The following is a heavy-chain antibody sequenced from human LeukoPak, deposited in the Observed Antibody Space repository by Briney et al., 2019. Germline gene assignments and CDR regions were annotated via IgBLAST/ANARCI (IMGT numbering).Heavy chain of an antibody. CDR1: GFSLSTSGMR. V-gene: IGHV2-70*04. D-gene: IGHD6-19*01. CDR3: ARMLYSSGSQTFDY. J-gene: IGHJ4*03. CDR2: IDWDDDK. Sequence: SGPALVKPTHSLTLTCTFSGFSLSTSGMRGSWIRQPPGKGREWRARIDWDDDKFYSTSLQTTLSISKHTSKNQVFLTMPNMQPVDTATYYCARMLYSSGSQTFDYCGQGTLGTVSS.